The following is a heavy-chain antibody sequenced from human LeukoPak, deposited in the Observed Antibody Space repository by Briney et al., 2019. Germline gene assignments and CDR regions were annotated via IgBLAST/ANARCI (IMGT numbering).Heavy chain of an antibody. CDR3: ARDPSGSGSYYYCGMDV. D-gene: IGHD3-10*01. Sequence: GGSLRLSCAASGLRYSSYWMHWVRQAPGKGLVWVSRINSDGSSTSYADSVRGRFTISRDNAKNTLYLQMNSLRAEDTAVYDCARDPSGSGSYYYCGMDVWGKGTTVTVSS. V-gene: IGHV3-74*01. J-gene: IGHJ6*04. CDR2: INSDGSST. CDR1: GLRYSSYW.